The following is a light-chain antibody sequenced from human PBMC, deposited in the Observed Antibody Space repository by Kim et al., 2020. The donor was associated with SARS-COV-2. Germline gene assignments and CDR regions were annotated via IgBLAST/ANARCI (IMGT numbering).Light chain of an antibody. V-gene: IGLV3-21*04. CDR3: QVRDSSSDNFSV. Sequence: SYELTQPPSVSVAPGKTARITCGGNNIGSKSVHWYQQKPGQAPVLVIYYDSDRPSGIPERFSGSNSGNTATLTISRVEAGDEADYYCQVRDSSSDNFSVF. CDR2: YDS. CDR1: NIGSKS. J-gene: IGLJ1*01.